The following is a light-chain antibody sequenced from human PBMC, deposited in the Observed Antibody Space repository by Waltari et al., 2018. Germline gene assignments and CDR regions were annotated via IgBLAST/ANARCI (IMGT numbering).Light chain of an antibody. CDR3: QSADGSGTYVV. V-gene: IGLV3-25*03. Sequence: SYELTQPPSVSVSPGQTARITCSGDALPRHYDYWYQQRPGQAPMLMIYQDTQRPSEIPERFSGSSSGTTVTLTISEVQAEDEADYYCQSADGSGTYVVFGGGTKLTVL. J-gene: IGLJ2*01. CDR1: ALPRHY. CDR2: QDT.